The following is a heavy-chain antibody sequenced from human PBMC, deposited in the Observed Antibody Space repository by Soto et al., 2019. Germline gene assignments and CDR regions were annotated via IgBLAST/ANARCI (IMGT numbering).Heavy chain of an antibody. CDR2: ISAYNGNT. CDR3: AREYYYDSSGPVPYFDY. Sequence: ASVKVSCKASGYTFTSYGISWVRQAPGQGLEWMGWISAYNGNTNYAQKLQGRVTMTTDTSTSTAYMELRSLRSDDTALYYCAREYYYDSSGPVPYFDYWGQGTLVTVSS. D-gene: IGHD3-22*01. V-gene: IGHV1-18*01. J-gene: IGHJ4*02. CDR1: GYTFTSYG.